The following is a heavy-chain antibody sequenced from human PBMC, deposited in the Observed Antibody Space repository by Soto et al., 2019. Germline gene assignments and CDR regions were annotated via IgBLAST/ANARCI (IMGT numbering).Heavy chain of an antibody. Sequence: SETLSLTCTVSGGSISSYYWSWIRQPPGKGLEWIGYIYYSGSTNYNTSLKSRVTISVDTSKNQFSLKLSSVTAADTAVYYCARVGGTYYYDSSGPFDYWGQGTLVTVSS. D-gene: IGHD3-22*01. CDR2: IYYSGST. CDR3: ARVGGTYYYDSSGPFDY. CDR1: GGSISSYY. V-gene: IGHV4-59*01. J-gene: IGHJ4*02.